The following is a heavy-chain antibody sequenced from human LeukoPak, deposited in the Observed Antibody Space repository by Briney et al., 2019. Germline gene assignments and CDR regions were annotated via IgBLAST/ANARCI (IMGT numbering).Heavy chain of an antibody. CDR3: ARDCRYSSSWYEPEFFDY. Sequence: GGSLRLSCATFGFTFSSYGMTWVRQAPGKGLEWVSTISISGGTTYYADSVKGRSSISRDNAKNSLYLQMNSLRAEDTAVYYCARDCRYSSSWYEPEFFDYWGQGTLVTVSS. J-gene: IGHJ4*02. CDR1: GFTFSSYG. V-gene: IGHV3-21*01. D-gene: IGHD6-13*01. CDR2: ISISGGTT.